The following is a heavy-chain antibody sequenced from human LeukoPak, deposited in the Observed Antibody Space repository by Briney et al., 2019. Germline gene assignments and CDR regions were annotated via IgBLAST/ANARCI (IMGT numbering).Heavy chain of an antibody. J-gene: IGHJ4*02. CDR1: GGTLNNYA. CDR2: IIPIFGTT. Sequence: GSSVKVSCKASGGTLNNYAISWVRQAPGQVLEWRGGIIPIFGTTNYAQRFQGRVTITTDKSTNTAYMELSSLRSEDTAVYYCARDRGGDGYNSQFDYWGQGTLVTVSS. D-gene: IGHD5-24*01. V-gene: IGHV1-69*05. CDR3: ARDRGGDGYNSQFDY.